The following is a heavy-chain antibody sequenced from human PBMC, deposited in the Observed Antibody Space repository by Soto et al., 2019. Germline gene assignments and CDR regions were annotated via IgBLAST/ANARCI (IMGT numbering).Heavy chain of an antibody. Sequence: GASVKVSCKASGGTFSSYAISWVRQAPGQGLEWMGGIIPIFGTANYAQKFQGRVTITADESTSTAYMELSSLRSEDTVVYYCARGEQQLAPFDYWGQGTLVTVSS. V-gene: IGHV1-69*13. CDR2: IIPIFGTA. CDR1: GGTFSSYA. D-gene: IGHD6-13*01. CDR3: ARGEQQLAPFDY. J-gene: IGHJ4*02.